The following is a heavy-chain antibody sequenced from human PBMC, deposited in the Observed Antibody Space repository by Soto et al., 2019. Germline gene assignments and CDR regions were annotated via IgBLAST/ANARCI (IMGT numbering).Heavy chain of an antibody. J-gene: IGHJ4*02. CDR1: GFTFSSYD. CDR2: IGTAGDT. V-gene: IGHV3-13*01. CDR3: ARASGIAVAGARPDY. D-gene: IGHD6-19*01. Sequence: GGSLRLSCAASGFTFSSYDMHWVRQAPGKGLEWVSAIGTAGDTYYPGSVKGRFTISRENAKNSLYLQMNSLRAEDTAVYYCARASGIAVAGARPDYWGQGTLVTVSS.